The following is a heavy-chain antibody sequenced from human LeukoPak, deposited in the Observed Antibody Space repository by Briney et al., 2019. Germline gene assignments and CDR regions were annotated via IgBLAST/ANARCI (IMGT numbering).Heavy chain of an antibody. CDR1: GFTFSSYA. Sequence: GRSLRLSCAASGFTFSSYAMHWVRQAPGKGLEWVAVISYDGSNKYYADSVKGRFTISRDNSKNTLYLQMNSLRAEDTAVYYCARDRASGSYQVSFCYDLDVWGLGTTVTVSS. J-gene: IGHJ6*02. D-gene: IGHD3-10*01. V-gene: IGHV3-30-3*01. CDR3: ARDRASGSYQVSFCYDLDV. CDR2: ISYDGSNK.